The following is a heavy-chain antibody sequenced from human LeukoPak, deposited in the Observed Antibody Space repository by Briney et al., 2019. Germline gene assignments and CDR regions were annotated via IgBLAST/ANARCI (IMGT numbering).Heavy chain of an antibody. D-gene: IGHD2-2*01. V-gene: IGHV1-18*01. CDR2: ISAYNGNT. CDR3: AREVTYIVVVPAAGYFDY. J-gene: IGHJ4*02. CDR1: GYTFTSYG. Sequence: ASVKVSCKASGYTFTSYGISWVRQAPGQGLEWMGWISAYNGNTNYAQKLQGRVTMTTDTSTSTAYMELRSLRSDDTAVYYCAREVTYIVVVPAAGYFDYWGQGTLVTVSS.